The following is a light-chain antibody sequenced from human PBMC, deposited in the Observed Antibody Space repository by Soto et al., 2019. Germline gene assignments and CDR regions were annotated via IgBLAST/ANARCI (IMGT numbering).Light chain of an antibody. CDR1: ESVSRN. Sequence: EVVMTQSPATLSVSPGERATLSCRASESVSRNLAWYQQKPGQAPRLLIYDASTRATGIPDRFSGSGSGTDFTLTISRLEPEDFAVYYCQQYGSSPLFGQGTRLEIK. V-gene: IGKV3-20*01. CDR3: QQYGSSPL. J-gene: IGKJ5*01. CDR2: DAS.